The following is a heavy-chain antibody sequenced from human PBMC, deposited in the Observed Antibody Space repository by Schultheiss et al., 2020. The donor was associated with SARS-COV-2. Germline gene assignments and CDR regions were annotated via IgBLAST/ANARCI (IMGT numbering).Heavy chain of an antibody. Sequence: GSLRLSCAASGFTFSSYAMHWVRQAPGKGLEWVAVISYDGSNKYYADSVKGRFTISRDNSKNTLYLQMNSLKTEDTAVYYCTTGYYDSSGPYGMDVWGQGTTVTVSS. J-gene: IGHJ6*02. CDR3: TTGYYDSSGPYGMDV. V-gene: IGHV3-30*04. CDR1: GFTFSSYA. CDR2: ISYDGSNK. D-gene: IGHD3-22*01.